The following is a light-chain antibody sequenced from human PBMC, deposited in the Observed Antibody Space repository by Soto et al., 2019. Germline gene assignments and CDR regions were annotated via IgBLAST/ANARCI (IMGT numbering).Light chain of an antibody. CDR3: QQRSIWPRT. J-gene: IGKJ2*01. CDR2: DAS. CDR1: QSIGTY. Sequence: EIVLTQSPATLSLSPGERATLFCRSSQSIGTYLAWYQQKSGQAPRLLIYDASNRATGIPARFSGGGSGTDFILTVSSLEPEDFAVYYCQQRSIWPRTFGQGTKLEI. V-gene: IGKV3-11*01.